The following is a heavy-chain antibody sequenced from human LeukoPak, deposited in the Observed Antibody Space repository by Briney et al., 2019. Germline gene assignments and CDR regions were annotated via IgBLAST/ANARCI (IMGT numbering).Heavy chain of an antibody. CDR3: ARRAGAYAHPYDY. D-gene: IGHD4/OR15-4a*01. CDR2: IYSDNT. V-gene: IGHV3-53*01. Sequence: GGSLRLSCTVSGFTVSSNSMSWVRQAPGKGLEWVSFIYSDNTHYSDSVKGRFTSSNDNSKKHLYLQMNSLRAEDTAVYYCARRAGAYAHPYDYWGQGTLVTVSS. CDR1: GFTVSSNS. J-gene: IGHJ4*02.